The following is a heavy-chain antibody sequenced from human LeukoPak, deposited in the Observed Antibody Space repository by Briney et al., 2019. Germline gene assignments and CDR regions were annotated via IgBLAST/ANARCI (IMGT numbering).Heavy chain of an antibody. Sequence: ASVKVSCKASGYTFTSYGISWVRQPPAQGLEWMGWISAYNGNTNYAHKLQGRVTMTTDTSTSTAYMELRSMRSDETAVYYCARRGGEIAAAGPHFDYWGQGTLVTVSS. CDR1: GYTFTSYG. J-gene: IGHJ4*02. D-gene: IGHD6-13*01. V-gene: IGHV1-18*01. CDR3: ARRGGEIAAAGPHFDY. CDR2: ISAYNGNT.